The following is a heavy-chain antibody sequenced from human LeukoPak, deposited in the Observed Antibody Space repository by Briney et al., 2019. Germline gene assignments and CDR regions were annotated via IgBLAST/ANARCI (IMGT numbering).Heavy chain of an antibody. J-gene: IGHJ4*02. D-gene: IGHD2-2*01. CDR2: IKQDGSEK. CDR3: ATTSSKAIFDY. CDR1: GFTFSSYW. Sequence: PGGSLRLSCAASGFTFSSYWMSWVRQAPGKGLEWVANIKQDGSEKYYVDSVKGRFTISRDNAKNSLYLQMNSLRAGDTAVYYCATTSSKAIFDYWGQGTLVTVSS. V-gene: IGHV3-7*01.